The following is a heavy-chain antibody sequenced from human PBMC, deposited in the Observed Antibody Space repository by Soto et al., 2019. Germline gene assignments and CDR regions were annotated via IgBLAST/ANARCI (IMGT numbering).Heavy chain of an antibody. CDR2: ISYDGSNK. V-gene: IGHV3-30*18. Sequence: QVQLVESGGGVVQPGRSLRLSCAASGFTFSSHGMHWVRQAPGKGLEWVAVISYDGSNKYYADSVKGRFTISRDNSKNTLHLQMNSLRAEDTAVYYCAKSSGIAAAGTLAEYFQHWGQGTLVTVSS. CDR3: AKSSGIAAAGTLAEYFQH. CDR1: GFTFSSHG. D-gene: IGHD6-13*01. J-gene: IGHJ1*01.